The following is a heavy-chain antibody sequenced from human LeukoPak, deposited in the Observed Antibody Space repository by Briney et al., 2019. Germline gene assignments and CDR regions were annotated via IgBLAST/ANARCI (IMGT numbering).Heavy chain of an antibody. CDR3: AKDAVRGSGRINWFDS. D-gene: IGHD3-10*01. CDR1: GFTVSSNY. V-gene: IGHV3-23*01. CDR2: ISGSGDST. Sequence: PGGSLRLSCAASGFTVSSNYMSWVRQAPGKGLEWVSSISGSGDSTYYADSVKGRFTISRDNSKNTLYLQMNSLRAEDTAVYYCAKDAVRGSGRINWFDSWGQGTLVTVSS. J-gene: IGHJ5*01.